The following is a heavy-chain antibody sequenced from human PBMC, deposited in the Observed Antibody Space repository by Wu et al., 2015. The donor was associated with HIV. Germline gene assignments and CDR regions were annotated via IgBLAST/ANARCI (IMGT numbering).Heavy chain of an antibody. J-gene: IGHJ1*01. CDR2: INPKNGGT. CDR1: GYSFTDYY. V-gene: IGHV1-2*02. CDR3: TKDYGIVGSTLPEYFQH. Sequence: QVQLVQSGAEVKKPGASMKVSCKASGYSFTDYYIYWVRQAPGQGLEWMGWINPKNGGTDYARGFQGRVTMTRDTSVSTVYLELTRLKFDDTAIYYCTKDYGIVGSTLPEYFQHWGQGTLVTVSS. D-gene: IGHD1-26*01.